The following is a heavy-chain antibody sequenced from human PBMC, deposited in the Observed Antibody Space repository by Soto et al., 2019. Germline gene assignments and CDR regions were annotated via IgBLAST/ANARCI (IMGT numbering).Heavy chain of an antibody. D-gene: IGHD6-19*01. CDR2: ISATGST. V-gene: IGHV3-23*01. CDR1: GFTFSNYA. Sequence: EVQVLDSGGGLVQPGGSQRLSCEASGFTFSNYAMSWVRQAPGKGLEWVSTISATGSTLYADSVKGRFTISRDHSKNTVYLQVNFLRAEDTAVYYCAKVSNKWAVAQRGYFDYWGQGTLVTVSS. CDR3: AKVSNKWAVAQRGYFDY. J-gene: IGHJ4*02.